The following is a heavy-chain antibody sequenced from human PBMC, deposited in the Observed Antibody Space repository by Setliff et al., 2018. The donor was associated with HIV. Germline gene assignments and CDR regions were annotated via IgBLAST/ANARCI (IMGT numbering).Heavy chain of an antibody. Sequence: ASVKVSCKVSGYSLTELSMHWVRQAPGKGLDWMGGFDPDDGETVYAQQFQGRVTITADESTSTVYMDLSSLGSEDTAMYYCAKESTIAALPARYFDLWGRGTLVTVSS. J-gene: IGHJ2*01. CDR3: AKESTIAALPARYFDL. V-gene: IGHV1-24*01. CDR1: GYSLTELS. CDR2: FDPDDGET. D-gene: IGHD6-6*01.